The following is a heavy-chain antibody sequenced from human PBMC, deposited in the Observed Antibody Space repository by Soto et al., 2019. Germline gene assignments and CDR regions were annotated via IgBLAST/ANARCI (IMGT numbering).Heavy chain of an antibody. CDR2: IWYDGSNK. V-gene: IGHV3-33*06. CDR3: AKQLTTGDYYYGMGV. CDR1: GFTFSSYG. J-gene: IGHJ6*02. Sequence: QVQLVESGGGVVQPGRSLRLSCAASGFTFSSYGMHWVRQAPGKGLEWVAVIWYDGSNKYYADSVKGRFTISRDNSKNTLYLQMNSLRAEDTAVYYCAKQLTTGDYYYGMGVWGQGTTVTVSS. D-gene: IGHD6-13*01.